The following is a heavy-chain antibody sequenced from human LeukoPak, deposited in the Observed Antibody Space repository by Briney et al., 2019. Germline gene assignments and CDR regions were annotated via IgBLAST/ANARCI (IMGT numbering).Heavy chain of an antibody. V-gene: IGHV3-64*02. CDR1: GFSFRNYA. CDR2: INTDGRIT. J-gene: IGHJ4*02. CDR3: TRDGGSFCDFDY. Sequence: GGSLGLSCVASGFSFRNYAIHWVRQAPGKGLEYVSVINTDGRITYYADSVKGRFTISGDNSKNTVYLQMGSLRGEDMAVYYCTRDGGSFCDFDYWGQGALVTVSS. D-gene: IGHD1-26*01.